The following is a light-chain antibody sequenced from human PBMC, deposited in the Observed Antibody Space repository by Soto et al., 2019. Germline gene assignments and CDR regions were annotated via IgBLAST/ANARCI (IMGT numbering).Light chain of an antibody. Sequence: QSVLTQPASVSGSPGQSITISCTGTSSDVGSYNLVSWYQQHPGKAPKLMIYEVSKRPSGVSNRFSGSKSGNTASLTISGXXXXXXAXYYCCSYAGSSTPLIFGTGTKVTVL. CDR2: EVS. V-gene: IGLV2-23*02. J-gene: IGLJ1*01. CDR3: CSYAGSSTPLI. CDR1: SSDVGSYNL.